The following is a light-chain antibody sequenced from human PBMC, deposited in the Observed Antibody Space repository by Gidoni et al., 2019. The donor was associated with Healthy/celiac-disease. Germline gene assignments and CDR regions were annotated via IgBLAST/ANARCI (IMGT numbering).Light chain of an antibody. V-gene: IGLV2-14*01. CDR3: SSYTSSSTRV. Sequence: QSALTQPASVSGSPGQSITISCTGTSSDVGGYNYVSWYQQHPGKAPKLMIDEVSNRPSGVSNRFSGSKSGNTASLTISGLQAEVEADYYCSSYTSSSTRVFGGGTQLTVL. CDR2: EVS. CDR1: SSDVGGYNY. J-gene: IGLJ2*01.